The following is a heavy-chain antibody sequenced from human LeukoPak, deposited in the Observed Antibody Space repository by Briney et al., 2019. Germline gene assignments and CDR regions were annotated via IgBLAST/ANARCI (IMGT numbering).Heavy chain of an antibody. Sequence: SVKVSCKASGGTFSSYAISWVRQAPGQGLEWMGGIIPIFGTANYAQEFQGRVTITTDESTSTAYMELSSLRSEDTAVYYCTRGKDIVVLPAATPFDYWGQGTLVTVSS. V-gene: IGHV1-69*05. CDR1: GGTFSSYA. CDR3: TRGKDIVVLPAATPFDY. J-gene: IGHJ4*02. D-gene: IGHD2-2*01. CDR2: IIPIFGTA.